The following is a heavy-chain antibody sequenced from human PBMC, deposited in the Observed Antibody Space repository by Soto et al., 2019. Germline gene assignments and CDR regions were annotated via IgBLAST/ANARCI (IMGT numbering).Heavy chain of an antibody. CDR2: IYYSGST. Sequence: SETLSLTCTVSGGSISSSSYYWGWIRQPPGKGLEWIGSIYYSGSTYYNPSLKSRVTISVDTSKNQFSLKLSSVTAADTAVYYCARSNSSGRFYFDYCGEGTLVTVSS. J-gene: IGHJ4*02. V-gene: IGHV4-39*01. CDR1: GGSISSSSYY. D-gene: IGHD6-19*01. CDR3: ARSNSSGRFYFDY.